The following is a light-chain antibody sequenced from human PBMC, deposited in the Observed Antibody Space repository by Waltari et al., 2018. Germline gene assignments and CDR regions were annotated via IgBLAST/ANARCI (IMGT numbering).Light chain of an antibody. CDR3: QSYDSSLSARV. CDR1: RHNIGSPTA. J-gene: IGLJ3*02. CDR2: GNN. Sequence: SVLTQPPSGSGAPGQRVTISCTGSRHNIGSPTAVPWYQQLPGTAPKLLIYGNNNRPSGVPDRFSGSKSGTSASLAITGLQAGDEADYYCQSYDSSLSARVFGGGTKLTVL. V-gene: IGLV1-40*01.